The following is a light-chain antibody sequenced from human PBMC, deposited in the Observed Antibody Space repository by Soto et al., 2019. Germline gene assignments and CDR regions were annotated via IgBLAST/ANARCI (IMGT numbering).Light chain of an antibody. CDR3: QHYNNWPPLT. V-gene: IGKV3-15*01. J-gene: IGKJ1*01. CDR1: QSIGSN. CDR2: GAS. Sequence: DIVMTQSPATLSVSPGERVTLSCRASQSIGSNLAWYQQKPGQAPRLLIHGASTRATGIPARFSGSGSGTEFTLTINTLQSEDFAVYYCQHYNNWPPLTFGQGTKVDIK.